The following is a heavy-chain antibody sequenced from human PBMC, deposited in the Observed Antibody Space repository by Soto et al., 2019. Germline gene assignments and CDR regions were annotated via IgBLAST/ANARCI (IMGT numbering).Heavy chain of an antibody. J-gene: IGHJ4*02. CDR3: AKDLRSRAVVVAADFDY. V-gene: IGHV3-23*04. Sequence: EVQLVESGGGLVQPGGSLRLSCAASGFTFSSYAMSWVRQAPGKGLEWVSAISGSGGSTYYADSVKGRFTISRDNSKNTLYLQMNSLRAEDTAVYYCAKDLRSRAVVVAADFDYWGQGTLVTVSS. CDR2: ISGSGGST. D-gene: IGHD2-15*01. CDR1: GFTFSSYA.